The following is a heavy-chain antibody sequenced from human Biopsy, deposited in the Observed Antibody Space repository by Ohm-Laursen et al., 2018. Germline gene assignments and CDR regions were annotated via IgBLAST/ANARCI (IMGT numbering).Heavy chain of an antibody. Sequence: SQTLSLTCTVSGGSISSSTTYYWAWLRQPPGKGLEWIGSIYNTETTFYNPSLKSRPTISVDTSTNQFSLKVSSVTAADTALYFCARHPTGFWFDPWGHGTLVTVSS. CDR1: GGSISSSTTYY. V-gene: IGHV4-39*01. CDR2: IYNTETT. CDR3: ARHPTGFWFDP. J-gene: IGHJ5*02.